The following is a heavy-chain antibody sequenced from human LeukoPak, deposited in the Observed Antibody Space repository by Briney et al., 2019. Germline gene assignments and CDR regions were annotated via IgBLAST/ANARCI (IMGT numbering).Heavy chain of an antibody. CDR3: ARALYYYDSSGYHAWFDP. V-gene: IGHV4-59*12. Sequence: SETLSLTCTVSGGSISSYYWSWIRQPPGKGLEWIGYIYYSGSTNYNPSLKSRVTISVDTSKNQFSLKLSSVTAADTAVYYCARALYYYDSSGYHAWFDPWGQGTLVTVSS. J-gene: IGHJ5*02. CDR1: GGSISSYY. D-gene: IGHD3-22*01. CDR2: IYYSGST.